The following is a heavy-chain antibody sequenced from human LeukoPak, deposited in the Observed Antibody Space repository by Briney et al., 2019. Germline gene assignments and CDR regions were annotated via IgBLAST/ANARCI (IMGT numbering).Heavy chain of an antibody. CDR2: IGSSAGSI. V-gene: IGHV3-23*01. Sequence: PGGSLRLSCAASGFTFSSNAMSWVRQAPGKGLEWVSGIGSSAGSIHYADSVKGRFTISRDNSKNTLYLEMNSLRAEDTAVYYRVKDLHFWSAGDYWGQGTLVTVSS. J-gene: IGHJ4*02. D-gene: IGHD3-3*02. CDR1: GFTFSSNA. CDR3: VKDLHFWSAGDY.